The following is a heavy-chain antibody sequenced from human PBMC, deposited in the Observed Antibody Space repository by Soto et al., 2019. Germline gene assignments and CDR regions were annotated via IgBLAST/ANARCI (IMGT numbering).Heavy chain of an antibody. V-gene: IGHV1-2*04. Sequence: ASVKVSCKASGYTLTGYYIHWVRQAPGQGLEWMGWINPNSGGTNYAQKFQGWVTMTRDTSISTAYMELSRLRSDDTAVYYCARGPATLSSSSLYDYWGQGTLVTVSS. J-gene: IGHJ4*02. CDR2: INPNSGGT. D-gene: IGHD6-6*01. CDR3: ARGPATLSSSSLYDY. CDR1: GYTLTGYY.